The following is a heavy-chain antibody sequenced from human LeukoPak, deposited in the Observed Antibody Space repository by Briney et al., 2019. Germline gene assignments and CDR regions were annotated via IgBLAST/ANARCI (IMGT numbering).Heavy chain of an antibody. CDR2: ISSSSSYI. J-gene: IGHJ4*02. V-gene: IGHV3-21*01. Sequence: GGSLRLSCAASGFTFSSYSMNWVRQAPGKGLEWVSSISSSSSYIYYADSVRGRFTISRDNAKNSLYLQMNSLRAEDTAVYFCARATPFGIAAADWGQGTLVTVSA. CDR1: GFTFSSYS. CDR3: ARATPFGIAAAD. D-gene: IGHD6-13*01.